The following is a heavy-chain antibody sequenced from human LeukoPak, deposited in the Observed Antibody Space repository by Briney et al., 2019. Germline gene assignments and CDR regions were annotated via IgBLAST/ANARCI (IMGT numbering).Heavy chain of an antibody. CDR2: IYHSGST. D-gene: IGHD2-15*01. CDR1: GGSISSGGYS. V-gene: IGHV4-30-2*01. Sequence: SQTLSLTCAVSGGSISSGGYSWSWIRQPPGKGLEWIGYIYHSGSTYYNPSLKSRVTISVDRSKNQFSLKLSSVTAADTAVYYCARGYCSGGSCYLGRSWFDPWGQGTLVTVSS. J-gene: IGHJ5*02. CDR3: ARGYCSGGSCYLGRSWFDP.